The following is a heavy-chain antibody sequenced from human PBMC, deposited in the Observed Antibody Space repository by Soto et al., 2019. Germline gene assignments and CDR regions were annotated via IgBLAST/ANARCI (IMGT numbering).Heavy chain of an antibody. D-gene: IGHD5-12*01. J-gene: IGHJ3*02. CDR2: IYYSGST. Sequence: SETLSLTCTVSGGSISSYYWSWIRQPPGKGLEWIGYIYYSGSTNYNPSLKSRVTISVDTSKNQFSLKLSSVTAADTAVYYCARSWLGDAFDIWGQGTMVTVSS. CDR3: ARSWLGDAFDI. CDR1: GGSISSYY. V-gene: IGHV4-59*01.